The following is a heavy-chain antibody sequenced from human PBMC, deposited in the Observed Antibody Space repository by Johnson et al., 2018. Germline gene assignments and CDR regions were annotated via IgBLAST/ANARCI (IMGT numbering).Heavy chain of an antibody. D-gene: IGHD1-14*01. CDR2: INEDGSET. CDR1: GFTFSSYW. Sequence: VQLVESWGDLVQPGGSLRLSCAASGFTFSSYWMSWVRQAPGKGLEWVANINEDGSETDYVDSVKGRFTISRDNTKNSLLLQVTSLRAEDSAVYHCARDRYNTPWDPHYSYHGMDVWGQGTTVTVSS. J-gene: IGHJ6*02. CDR3: ARDRYNTPWDPHYSYHGMDV. V-gene: IGHV3-7*01.